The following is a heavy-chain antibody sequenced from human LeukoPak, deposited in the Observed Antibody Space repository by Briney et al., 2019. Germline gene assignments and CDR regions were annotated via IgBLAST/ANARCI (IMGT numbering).Heavy chain of an antibody. Sequence: AGGSLRLSCEGSGFTFSDYWMGWVRQAPGKGLEWVSAISGSGGSTYYADSVKGRFTISRDNSKNTLYLQMNSLRAEDTAVYYCAKGRYCSSTSCYLCMDVWGQGTTVTVSS. D-gene: IGHD2-2*01. J-gene: IGHJ6*02. V-gene: IGHV3-23*01. CDR3: AKGRYCSSTSCYLCMDV. CDR1: GFTFSDYW. CDR2: ISGSGGST.